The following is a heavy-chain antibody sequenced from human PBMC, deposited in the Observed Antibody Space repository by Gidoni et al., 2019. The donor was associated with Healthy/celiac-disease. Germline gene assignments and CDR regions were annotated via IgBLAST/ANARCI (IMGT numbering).Heavy chain of an antibody. V-gene: IGHV3-23*01. Sequence: EVQLLESGGGLVQPGGSLRLSCAASGFTFSSYAMSWVRQAPGKGLEWVSAISGSGGSTYYADSVKGRFTISRDNSKNTLYLQMNSLRAEDTAVYYCAKDGAQTHSGYDFRQDYFDYWGQGTLVTVSS. CDR2: ISGSGGST. D-gene: IGHD5-12*01. J-gene: IGHJ4*02. CDR3: AKDGAQTHSGYDFRQDYFDY. CDR1: GFTFSSYA.